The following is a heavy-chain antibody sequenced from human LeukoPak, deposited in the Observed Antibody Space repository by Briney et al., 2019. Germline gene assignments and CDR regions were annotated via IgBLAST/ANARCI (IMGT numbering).Heavy chain of an antibody. CDR3: GGKFPGAAYYFDS. CDR1: DFTFSSYD. CDR2: ISDSGRYI. D-gene: IGHD2-21*01. Sequence: GGSLRLSCVASDFTFSSYDMTWVRQAPGKGLEWVASISDSGRYIFSADSMRGRFTISRDNSAKTLYLKIYSLRVDDTATYFCGGKFPGAAYYFDSWGQGTLVAVSS. V-gene: IGHV3-23*01. J-gene: IGHJ4*02.